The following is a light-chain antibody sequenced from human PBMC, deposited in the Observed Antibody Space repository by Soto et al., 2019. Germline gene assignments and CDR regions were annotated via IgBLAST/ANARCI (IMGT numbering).Light chain of an antibody. V-gene: IGLV1-40*01. CDR2: TKS. Sequence: QSVLTQPPSVSGAPGQRITLACTGSNSNIGAGYDVNWYRQFRGAAPNALFSTKSHRPSGVPDRFSASKSGTSASLAITGLQPEDEAEYYCQSYESGRVGLVFCTGSKLTVL. CDR1: NSNIGAGYD. J-gene: IGLJ2*01. CDR3: QSYESGRVGLV.